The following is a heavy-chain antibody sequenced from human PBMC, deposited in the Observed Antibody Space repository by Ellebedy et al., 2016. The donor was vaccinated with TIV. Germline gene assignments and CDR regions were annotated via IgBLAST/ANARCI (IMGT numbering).Heavy chain of an antibody. CDR1: GFTLSSFS. D-gene: IGHD1-20*01. J-gene: IGHJ4*02. Sequence: GESLKISCEVSGFTLSSFSMNWVRQAQGKGLEWVSYFSSSGTFIWYADSVRGRFTISRDNAKNSLFLQMNSLRAEDTAIYYCVRDHNWAFDYWGQGILVTVSS. CDR3: VRDHNWAFDY. CDR2: FSSSGTFI. V-gene: IGHV3-21*05.